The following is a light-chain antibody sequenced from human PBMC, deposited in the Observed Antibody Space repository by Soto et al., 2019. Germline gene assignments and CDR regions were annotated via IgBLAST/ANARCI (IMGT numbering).Light chain of an antibody. V-gene: IGKV3-11*01. CDR3: QQRSNWPPRST. Sequence: EIVLTQSPATLSLSPGERATLSCRASQSVSSYLAWYQQKVGQAPRLLIYDASNRATGIPARFSGSGSGTDFTLTISSLEPEDFAVYYCQQRSNWPPRSTFGGGTKVEIQ. CDR1: QSVSSY. J-gene: IGKJ4*01. CDR2: DAS.